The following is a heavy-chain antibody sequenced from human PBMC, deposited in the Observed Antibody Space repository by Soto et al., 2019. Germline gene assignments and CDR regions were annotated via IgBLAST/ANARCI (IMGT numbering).Heavy chain of an antibody. CDR1: GGSISSYY. V-gene: IGHV4-4*07. Sequence: SETLSLTCTVSGGSISSYYWSWIRQPAGKGLEWIGRIYTSGSTNYNPYLKSRVTMSVDTSKNQFSLKLSSVTAADTAVYYCARGRQVGLKNWFDPWGQGTLVTVSS. D-gene: IGHD3-10*01. CDR3: ARGRQVGLKNWFDP. J-gene: IGHJ5*02. CDR2: IYTSGST.